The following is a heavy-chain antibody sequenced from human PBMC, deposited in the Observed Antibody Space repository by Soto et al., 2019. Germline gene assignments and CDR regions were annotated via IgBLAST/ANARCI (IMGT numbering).Heavy chain of an antibody. CDR1: GGSISSYY. Sequence: SETLSLTCTVSGGSISSYYWSWIRQPPGKGLEWIGYIYHTGRTSYNPSLKSRVSISMDTSKNQFSLNLDSVTTADTAVYFCARDFAYFDSWGQGTLVTVSS. J-gene: IGHJ4*02. V-gene: IGHV4-59*01. CDR2: IYHTGRT. D-gene: IGHD3-3*01. CDR3: ARDFAYFDS.